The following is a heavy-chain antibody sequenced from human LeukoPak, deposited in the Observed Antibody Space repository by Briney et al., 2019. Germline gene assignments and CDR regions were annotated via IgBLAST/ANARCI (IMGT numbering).Heavy chain of an antibody. V-gene: IGHV3-48*01. CDR1: GFTFSSYS. CDR2: ISSSSSTI. J-gene: IGHJ4*02. Sequence: GGSLRLSCAASGFTFSSYSMNWVRQAPGKGLEWVSYISSSSSTIYYADSVKGRFTISRDNAKNSLYLQMNSLRAGDTAVYYCARESIATESGYWGQGTLVTVSS. CDR3: ARESIATESGY. D-gene: IGHD6-13*01.